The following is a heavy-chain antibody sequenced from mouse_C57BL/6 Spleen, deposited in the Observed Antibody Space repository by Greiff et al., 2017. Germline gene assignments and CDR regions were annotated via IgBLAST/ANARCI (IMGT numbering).Heavy chain of an antibody. V-gene: IGHV1-55*01. Sequence: QVQLQQPGAELVKPGASVKMSCKASGYTFTSYWITWVKQRPGQGLGWIGGIYPGSGSTNYNEKFKSKATLTVDTSSSTAYMQLSSLTSEDSAVYYCAGEDYYGSSSWFAYWGQGTLVTVSA. D-gene: IGHD1-1*01. CDR2: IYPGSGST. CDR3: AGEDYYGSSSWFAY. CDR1: GYTFTSYW. J-gene: IGHJ3*01.